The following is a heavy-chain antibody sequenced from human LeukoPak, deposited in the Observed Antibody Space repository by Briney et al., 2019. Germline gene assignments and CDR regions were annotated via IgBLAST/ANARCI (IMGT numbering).Heavy chain of an antibody. J-gene: IGHJ3*02. CDR3: ARVTVDIVATTDAFDI. CDR1: GGSISSYY. D-gene: IGHD5-12*01. Sequence: SETLSLTCTVSGGSISSYYWSWIRQPPGKGLEWIGYIYYSGSTNYNPSLKSRVTISVDTSKNQFSLKLSSVTAADTAVYYCARVTVDIVATTDAFDIWGQGTMVTVSS. V-gene: IGHV4-59*01. CDR2: IYYSGST.